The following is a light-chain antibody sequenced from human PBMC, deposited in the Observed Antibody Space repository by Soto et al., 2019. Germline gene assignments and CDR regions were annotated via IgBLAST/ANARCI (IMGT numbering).Light chain of an antibody. CDR1: QSISNW. Sequence: DIPMTQSPSTLSASVGDRVTITCRASQSISNWLAWYQQKPGKAPKLLIYRASSLESGVPSRFSGSGSGTEFTLTISSLHPDDFATYYCQQYNSYSPRLTFGGGTKVETK. V-gene: IGKV1-5*03. CDR3: QQYNSYSPRLT. CDR2: RAS. J-gene: IGKJ4*01.